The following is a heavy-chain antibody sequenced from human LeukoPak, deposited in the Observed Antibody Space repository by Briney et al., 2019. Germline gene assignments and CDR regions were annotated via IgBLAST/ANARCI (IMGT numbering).Heavy chain of an antibody. CDR2: ISPSGNTK. J-gene: IGHJ4*02. V-gene: IGHV3-48*02. CDR3: AIWNYYDSSGLFDY. D-gene: IGHD3-22*01. Sequence: TGGSLRLSCAASGFPFSSYSMNWVRQAPGKGLEWVSYISPSGNTKRYADSVKGRLTISRDNAKDSLHLQMNGLRDEDTAVYYCAIWNYYDSSGLFDYWGQGTLVTVSS. CDR1: GFPFSSYS.